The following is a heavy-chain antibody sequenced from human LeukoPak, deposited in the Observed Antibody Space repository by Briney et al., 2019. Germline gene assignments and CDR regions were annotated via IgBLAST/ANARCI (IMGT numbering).Heavy chain of an antibody. J-gene: IGHJ4*02. Sequence: PGGSLRLSCAASGFTFSSYAMNWVRQAPGKGLEWVSFISGSGDTTYYADSVKGRFTISRDKSKNTLYLQMNSLRAEDTAVYYCAKMTWDYWGQGTLVTVSS. CDR1: GFTFSSYA. V-gene: IGHV3-23*01. CDR2: ISGSGDTT. CDR3: AKMTWDY.